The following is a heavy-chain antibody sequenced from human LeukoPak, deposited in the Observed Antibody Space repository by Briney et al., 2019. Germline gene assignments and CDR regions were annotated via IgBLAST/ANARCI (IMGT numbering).Heavy chain of an antibody. V-gene: IGHV3-74*01. CDR2: TNSDESTT. D-gene: IGHD3-10*01. J-gene: IGHJ5*02. CDR3: ARDPATSRGWFDR. CDR1: GFAFSNTW. Sequence: PGGSLRLSCAASGFAFSNTWMHRVRQAPGKGLVWVSRTNSDESTTDYADSVKGRFIISRDNAKSTLYLQMNNLRSEDTAVYFCARDPATSRGWFDRWGQGTLVTVSS.